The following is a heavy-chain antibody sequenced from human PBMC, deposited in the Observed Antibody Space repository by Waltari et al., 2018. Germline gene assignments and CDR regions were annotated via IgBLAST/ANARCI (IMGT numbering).Heavy chain of an antibody. V-gene: IGHV5-10-1*03. J-gene: IGHJ3*01. CDR3: VRDGYNAAAFDV. D-gene: IGHD5-12*01. CDR2: IDPADSYT. Sequence: ELQLVQSGAEVKKPGESLRISCQGFAFSLSHYWISWVRKVPGIGMEWMGRIDPADSYTNYNPSFQGHVIISADKSINTAYLQWSSLEASDSAMYYCVRDGYNAAAFDVWGQGTNVIVSS. CDR1: AFSLSHYW.